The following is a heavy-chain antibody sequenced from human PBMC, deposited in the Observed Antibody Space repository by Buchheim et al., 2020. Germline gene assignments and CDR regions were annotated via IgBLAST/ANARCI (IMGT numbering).Heavy chain of an antibody. CDR2: ISGGGDIT. CDR3: ATGYSSGWSRGYNY. Sequence: EVQLFESGGGLVQPGESLRLSCAASGFTFSSYAMSWVRQAPGSGLEWVSVISGGGDITYDADSVKGRFTIPRDNSKNSLYLQMNSLRVEDTAVYYCATGYSSGWSRGYNYWGQGTL. V-gene: IGHV3-23*01. CDR1: GFTFSSYA. J-gene: IGHJ4*02. D-gene: IGHD6-19*01.